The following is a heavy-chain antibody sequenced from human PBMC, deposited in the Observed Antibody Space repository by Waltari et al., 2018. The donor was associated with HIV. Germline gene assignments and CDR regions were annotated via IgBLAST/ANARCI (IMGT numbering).Heavy chain of an antibody. V-gene: IGHV4-39*01. D-gene: IGHD6-19*01. CDR3: ARSLPKYSSGWYGGIDY. CDR2: IYYSGST. Sequence: QLQLQESGPGLVKPSETLSLTCTVSGGSLSSSSYYWGWIRQPPGKGLEWIGSIYYSGSTYYNPSLKSRVTISVDTSKNQFSLKLSSVTAADTAVYYCARSLPKYSSGWYGGIDYWGQGTLVTVSS. J-gene: IGHJ4*02. CDR1: GGSLSSSSYY.